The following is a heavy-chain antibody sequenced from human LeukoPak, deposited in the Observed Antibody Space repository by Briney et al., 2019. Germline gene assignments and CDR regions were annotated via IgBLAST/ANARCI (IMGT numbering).Heavy chain of an antibody. Sequence: PSETLSLTCAVSGESFNAFYWTWVRQPPGKGLEWIGEIYYSGNTNVNPSLKSRITIFVDTPKNQVFLNLTSVTAADTAIYYCVRTFYRNNMAQHYFGLDVWGRGTTVTVS. V-gene: IGHV4-34*01. J-gene: IGHJ6*02. CDR3: VRTFYRNNMAQHYFGLDV. CDR2: IYYSGNT. D-gene: IGHD2/OR15-2a*01. CDR1: GESFNAFY.